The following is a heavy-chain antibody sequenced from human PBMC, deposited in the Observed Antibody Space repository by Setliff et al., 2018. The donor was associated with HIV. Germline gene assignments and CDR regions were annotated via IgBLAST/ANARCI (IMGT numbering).Heavy chain of an antibody. D-gene: IGHD3-22*01. Sequence: PGGSLRLSCVASGFTFSNYWMSWVRQAPGKGLEWVANIKQDGSAKFYVDSVEGRFTISRDDAQNSLYQQMNSLRAEDTAVYYCVRRGGGYEDSSGYLWAHDYWGQGTLVTVSS. CDR3: VRRGGGYEDSSGYLWAHDY. V-gene: IGHV3-7*01. J-gene: IGHJ4*02. CDR2: IKQDGSAK. CDR1: GFTFSNYW.